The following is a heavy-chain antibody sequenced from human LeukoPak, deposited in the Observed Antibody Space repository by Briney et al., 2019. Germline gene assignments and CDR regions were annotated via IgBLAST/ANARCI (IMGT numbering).Heavy chain of an antibody. CDR2: IRSKAYGGTT. J-gene: IGHJ3*02. CDR1: GFTFGDYA. Sequence: GGSLRLSCTASGFTFGDYAMSWFRQAPGKGLEWVGFIRSKAYGGTTEYAASVKGRFTISRDDFKSIAYLQMNSLKTEDTAVYYCTRRQKTGAFDIWGQGTMVTVSS. CDR3: TRRQKTGAFDI. V-gene: IGHV3-49*03.